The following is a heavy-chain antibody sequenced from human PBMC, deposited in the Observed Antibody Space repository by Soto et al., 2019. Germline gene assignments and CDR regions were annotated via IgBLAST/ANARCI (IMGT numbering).Heavy chain of an antibody. CDR3: ARRNDFWSGYAFDI. D-gene: IGHD3-3*01. CDR2: IYYSGST. Sequence: SETLSLTCTVSGGSISSYYWSWIRQPPGKGLEWIGYIYYSGSTNYNPSLKCRVTISVDPSKTQFSLKLSSVTARDTAVYYCARRNDFWSGYAFDIWGQGTMVTVSS. J-gene: IGHJ3*02. V-gene: IGHV4-59*01. CDR1: GGSISSYY.